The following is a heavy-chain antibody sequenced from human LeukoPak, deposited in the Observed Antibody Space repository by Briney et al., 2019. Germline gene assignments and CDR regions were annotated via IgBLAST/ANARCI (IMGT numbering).Heavy chain of an antibody. CDR1: GGSISSGGYY. Sequence: KPSETLSLTCTVSGGSISSGGYYWSWIRQHPGKALEWIGYIYYSGSTYYNPSLKSRVTISVDTSKNQISLKLSSVTAADTAVYYCARDVGSSPTDNWFDPWGQGTLVTVSS. V-gene: IGHV4-31*03. D-gene: IGHD6-6*01. CDR2: IYYSGST. J-gene: IGHJ5*02. CDR3: ARDVGSSPTDNWFDP.